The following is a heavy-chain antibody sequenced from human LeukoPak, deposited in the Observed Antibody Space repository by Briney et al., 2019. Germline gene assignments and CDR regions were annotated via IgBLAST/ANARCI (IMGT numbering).Heavy chain of an antibody. J-gene: IGHJ4*02. CDR3: AKELDSRGYFAY. CDR2: ISGSGGST. V-gene: IGHV3-23*01. CDR1: GFTLTNEP. Sequence: GRSQTLASAAAGFTLTNEPVGCVRHAPEKGPVWGSGISGSGGSTYHADYVKGRFTLSRDNSKNTLYLQMNSLRAEETVVYYCAKELDSRGYFAYWGQGTLVTVSS. D-gene: IGHD3-22*01.